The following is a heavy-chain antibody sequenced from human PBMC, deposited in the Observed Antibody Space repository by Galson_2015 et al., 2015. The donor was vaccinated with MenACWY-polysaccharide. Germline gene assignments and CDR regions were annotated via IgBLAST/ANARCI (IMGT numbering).Heavy chain of an antibody. CDR2: IGGNGDGR. CDR1: NITLRRYA. V-gene: IGHV3-23*01. Sequence: SLRLSCAVSNITLRRYAMSWVRQPPGKGLEWVSTIGGNGDGRYYADSVRGRFTISRDNSKNTLYLEMNSLRAEDTAVYYCAKDAIAGIVLTTRRIPLQRWGQGNRVAV. D-gene: IGHD1-14*01. J-gene: IGHJ1*01. CDR3: AKDAIAGIVLTTRRIPLQR.